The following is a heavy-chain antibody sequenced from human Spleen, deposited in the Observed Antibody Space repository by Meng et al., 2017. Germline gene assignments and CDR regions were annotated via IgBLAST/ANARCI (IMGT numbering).Heavy chain of an antibody. CDR3: AKDLYYYDSSGPEMRPD. CDR2: TSRDGSDT. Sequence: EVQMVESGGGLVQPGGSLRLSCGVSGFTISTYWLHWVCQAPGKGLVWVSRTSRDGSDTVYADSVKGRFTMSRDNAKNTLYLQMNSLRAEDTAVYYCAKDLYYYDSSGPEMRPDWGQGTLVTVSS. D-gene: IGHD3-22*01. V-gene: IGHV3-74*01. J-gene: IGHJ4*02. CDR1: GFTISTYW.